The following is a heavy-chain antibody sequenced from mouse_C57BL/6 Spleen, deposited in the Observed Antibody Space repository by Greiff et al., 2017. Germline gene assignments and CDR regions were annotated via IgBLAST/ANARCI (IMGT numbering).Heavy chain of an antibody. CDR2: IYPRSGNT. J-gene: IGHJ4*01. V-gene: IGHV1-81*01. D-gene: IGHD2-10*02. Sequence: QVQLQQSGAELARPGASVKLSCTASGYTFTSYGISWVKQRTGPGLEWIGEIYPRSGNTSYNEKFKGKATLTADKSSSTAYMELRSLTSEDSAVYFCARWVSYGNYEGYAMDYGGQGTSVTVSS. CDR1: GYTFTSYG. CDR3: ARWVSYGNYEGYAMDY.